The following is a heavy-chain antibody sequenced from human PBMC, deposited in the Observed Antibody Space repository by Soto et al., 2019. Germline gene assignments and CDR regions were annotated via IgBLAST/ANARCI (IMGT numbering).Heavy chain of an antibody. CDR1: GFTFSSYA. V-gene: IGHV3-64*01. CDR3: ARDPCTNGGCYAGFGP. J-gene: IGHJ5*02. D-gene: IGHD2-8*01. Sequence: PGGSLRLSCAASGFTFSSYAMHWVRQAPGKGLEYVSAISSNGGSTYYANSVKGRFTISRDNSKNTLYLQMGSLRAEDMAVYYCARDPCTNGGCYAGFGPWGQGTLVTVSS. CDR2: ISSNGGST.